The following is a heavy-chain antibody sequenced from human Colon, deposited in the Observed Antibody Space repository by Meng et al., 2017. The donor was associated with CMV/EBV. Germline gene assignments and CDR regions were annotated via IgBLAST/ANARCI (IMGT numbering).Heavy chain of an antibody. J-gene: IGHJ4*02. CDR2: TSGSGGST. D-gene: IGHD4-17*01. CDR3: AKRATVTTRSGGDY. CDR1: GFTFSSYA. Sequence: GESLKISCAASGFTFSSYAMSWVRQAPGKGLEWVSATSGSGGSTYYADSVKGRFTISRDNSKNTLYLQMNSLRAEDTAVYYCAKRATVTTRSGGDYWGQGTLVTVSS. V-gene: IGHV3-23*01.